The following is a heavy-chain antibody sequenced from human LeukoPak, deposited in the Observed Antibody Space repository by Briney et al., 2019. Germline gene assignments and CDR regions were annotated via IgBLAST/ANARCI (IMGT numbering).Heavy chain of an antibody. J-gene: IGHJ4*02. D-gene: IGHD3-16*01. CDR2: IHCAGNT. V-gene: IGHV4-39*01. CDR1: DVSISSHTFY. Sequence: SETLSLTCTLSDVSISSHTFYWGWLRQSPGKGLEWIGSIHCAGNTQYNPSLKSRVTISVDRSENQFSLRLTSVTATDTAVYYWARHRFRGLGYFDDWGQGTLVTVSS. CDR3: ARHRFRGLGYFDD.